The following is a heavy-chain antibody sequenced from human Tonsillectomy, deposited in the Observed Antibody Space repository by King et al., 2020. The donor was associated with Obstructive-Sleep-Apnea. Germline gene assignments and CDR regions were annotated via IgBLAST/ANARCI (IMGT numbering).Heavy chain of an antibody. D-gene: IGHD2-2*01. CDR2: ISYDGSNK. Sequence: HVQLVESGGGVVQPGRSLRLSCAASGVTFSSYGMHWVRQAPGKGLEWVAVISYDGSNKYYADSVKGRFTISRDNSKNTMYLQMNSLRAEDTAVYYCAKDGVDIVVVPAAAFSYYGIDVWGQGTTVTVSS. J-gene: IGHJ6*02. CDR3: AKDGVDIVVVPAAAFSYYGIDV. CDR1: GVTFSSYG. V-gene: IGHV3-30*18.